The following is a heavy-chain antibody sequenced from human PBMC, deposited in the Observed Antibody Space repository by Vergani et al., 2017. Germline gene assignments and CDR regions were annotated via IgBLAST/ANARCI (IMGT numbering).Heavy chain of an antibody. CDR2: INTISGNP. Sequence: QVQLVQSGSELKKPGASVKVSCKASGYTFTRYAMNWVRQAPGQGLEWMGWINTISGNPTYAQGFTGRFVFSLDTSVSTAYLQISSLQAEDTAVYYCAREYRPGRVRRGDLDYWGQGTLVTVSS. J-gene: IGHJ4*02. CDR1: GYTFTRYA. V-gene: IGHV7-4-1*02. D-gene: IGHD3-10*01. CDR3: AREYRPGRVRRGDLDY.